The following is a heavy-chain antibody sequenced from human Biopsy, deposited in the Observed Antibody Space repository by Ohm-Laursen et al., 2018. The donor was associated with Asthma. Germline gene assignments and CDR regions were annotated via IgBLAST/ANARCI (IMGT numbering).Heavy chain of an antibody. CDR2: MYHSGSP. V-gene: IGHV4-39*01. J-gene: IGHJ4*02. D-gene: IGHD3-22*01. CDR3: VRHQYSSSWSTFDY. CDR1: GGSITSSSYY. Sequence: GTLSLTWAVSGGSITSSSYYWGWIRQPPGKGMEWIGSMYHSGSPYYHPSLKSRATISVDPSKNQLSLKMSSVTAADTAVYFCVRHQYSSSWSTFDYWGQGALVTVSS.